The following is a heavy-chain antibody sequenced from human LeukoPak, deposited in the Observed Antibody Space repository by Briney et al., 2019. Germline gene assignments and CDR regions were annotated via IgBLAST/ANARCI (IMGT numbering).Heavy chain of an antibody. CDR1: GGSISTYC. V-gene: IGHV4-4*07. CDR2: IYPSGST. J-gene: IGHJ4*02. Sequence: SETLSLTCTGSGGSISTYCWSWIRQPAGKGLEWIGRIYPSGSTFYNPSLKSRVTISIDKSKNQFFLNLTSVTAADTALYYCARDRSGYSEYYFDYWGQGSLVTVSS. CDR3: ARDRSGYSEYYFDY. D-gene: IGHD5-18*01.